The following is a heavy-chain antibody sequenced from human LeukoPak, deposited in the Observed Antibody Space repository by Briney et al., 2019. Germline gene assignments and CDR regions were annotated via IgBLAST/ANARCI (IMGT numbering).Heavy chain of an antibody. D-gene: IGHD3-3*01. CDR2: MNPNSGNT. CDR1: GYTFTSYD. Sequence: GASVKVSCKASGYTFTSYDINWVRQATGQGLEWMGWMNPNSGNTGYAQKFQGRVTITRNTSISTAYMELSSLRSEDTAVYYCARGRYYDSWSGYGSPWGQGTLVTVSS. J-gene: IGHJ5*02. CDR3: ARGRYYDSWSGYGSP. V-gene: IGHV1-8*03.